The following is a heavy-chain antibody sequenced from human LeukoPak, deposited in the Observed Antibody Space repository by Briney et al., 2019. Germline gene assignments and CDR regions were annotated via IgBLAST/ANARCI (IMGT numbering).Heavy chain of an antibody. V-gene: IGHV3-30-3*01. D-gene: IGHD3-22*01. J-gene: IGHJ4*02. CDR3: ARDPTYYYDSSGYYLDY. CDR2: ISYDGSNK. CDR1: GFTFSSYA. Sequence: GGSLRLSCAASGFTFSSYAMHWVRQAPGKGLEWVAVISYDGSNKYYADSVKGRFTISRDNSKNTLYLQMNSLRAEDTAVYYCARDPTYYYDSSGYYLDYWGQGTLVTVSS.